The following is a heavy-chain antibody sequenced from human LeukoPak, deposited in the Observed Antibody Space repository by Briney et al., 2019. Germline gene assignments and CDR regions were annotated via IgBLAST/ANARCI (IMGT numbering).Heavy chain of an antibody. V-gene: IGHV7-4-1*02. Sequence: ASVKVSCKASGYTFTSYAMNWVRQAAGQGLEWMGWINTNTGNPTYAQGFTGRFVSSLDTSVSTAYLQISSLKAEDTAVYYCARDSSDYDFWSGYYRVSWFDPWGQGTLVTVSS. D-gene: IGHD3-3*01. CDR2: INTNTGNP. J-gene: IGHJ5*02. CDR3: ARDSSDYDFWSGYYRVSWFDP. CDR1: GYTFTSYA.